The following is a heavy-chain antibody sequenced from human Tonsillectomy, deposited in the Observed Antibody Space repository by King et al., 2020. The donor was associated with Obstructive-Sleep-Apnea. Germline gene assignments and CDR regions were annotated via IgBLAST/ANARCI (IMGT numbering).Heavy chain of an antibody. CDR3: AKDRGYRYGRYFDY. CDR2: IRYDGSDK. Sequence: VQLVESGGGVVQPGRSLRLSCAASGFTFSNYGMHWVRQAPGKGLEWVSVIRYDGSDKSYADSVKGRFTISRDNSKNTLYLQMNSLRAEDTAVYYCAKDRGYRYGRYFDYWGQGTLVTVSS. CDR1: GFTFSNYG. D-gene: IGHD5-18*01. V-gene: IGHV3-30*02. J-gene: IGHJ4*02.